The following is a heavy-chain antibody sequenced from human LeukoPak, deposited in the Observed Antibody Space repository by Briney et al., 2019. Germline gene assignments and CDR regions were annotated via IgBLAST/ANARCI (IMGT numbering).Heavy chain of an antibody. V-gene: IGHV3-21*01. CDR3: AREYYDILTGYSRRYYYMDV. J-gene: IGHJ6*03. CDR2: ISSSSSYI. D-gene: IGHD3-9*01. Sequence: GGSLRLSCAASGFTFSSYSMSWVRQAPGKGLEWVSSISSSSSYIYYADSVKGRFTISRDNAKNSLYLQMNSLRAEDTAVYYCAREYYDILTGYSRRYYYMDVWGEGTTVTVSS. CDR1: GFTFSSYS.